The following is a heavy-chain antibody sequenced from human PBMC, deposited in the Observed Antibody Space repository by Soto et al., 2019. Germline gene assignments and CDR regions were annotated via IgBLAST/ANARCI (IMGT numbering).Heavy chain of an antibody. CDR3: ARLPVADLYRDY. V-gene: IGHV1-69*12. D-gene: IGHD6-19*01. CDR1: GGTFSSYA. Sequence: QVQLVQSGAEVKKPGSSVKVSCKASGGTFSSYAISWVRQAPGQGLEWMGGIIPIFGTANYAQKFQGRVTITADEYTSTAYMELRRLRSEDTAVYYCARLPVADLYRDYWGQGTLVTVSS. CDR2: IIPIFGTA. J-gene: IGHJ4*02.